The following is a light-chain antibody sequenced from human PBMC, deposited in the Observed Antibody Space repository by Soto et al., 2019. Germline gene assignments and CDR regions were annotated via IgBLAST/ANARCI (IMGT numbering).Light chain of an antibody. V-gene: IGKV3-15*01. CDR3: QQYNNWPLA. CDR1: QSVSSN. CDR2: GAS. Sequence: EIVITQSPATLSVSPGERATLSCRASQSVSSNLAWYKQKPGQAPRLLIYGASTRETGIPAMFSGSGAGTEFTRTISSLQSEDVAVDYCQQYNNWPLAFGQGTKVDIK. J-gene: IGKJ1*01.